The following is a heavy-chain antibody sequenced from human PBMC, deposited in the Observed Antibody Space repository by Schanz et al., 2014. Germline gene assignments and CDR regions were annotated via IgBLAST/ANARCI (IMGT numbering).Heavy chain of an antibody. J-gene: IGHJ4*02. CDR2: INGYNGHT. Sequence: QVQLVQSGAEVKKPGASVKVSCKASGYTFSSYGITWVRQASGQGLEWMGWINGYNGHTLYAQKFQGRVTMTTDTSTSTSYMELTSLRFDDTAVYYCARDFSAYVGNYFDYWGQGTLVTVSS. V-gene: IGHV1-18*01. CDR3: ARDFSAYVGNYFDY. CDR1: GYTFSSYG. D-gene: IGHD5-12*01.